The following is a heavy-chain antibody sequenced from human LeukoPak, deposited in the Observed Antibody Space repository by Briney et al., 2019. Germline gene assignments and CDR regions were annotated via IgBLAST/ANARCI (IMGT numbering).Heavy chain of an antibody. CDR3: ARDISSLVLPTSDAFDI. J-gene: IGHJ3*02. D-gene: IGHD2-2*01. Sequence: SGGSLRLSCAASGFTFSSYSMNWVRQAPGKGLEWVPSISSSSSYIYYADSVKGRFTISRDNAKNSLYLQMNSLRAEDTAVYYCARDISSLVLPTSDAFDIWGQGTMVTVSS. CDR2: ISSSSSYI. CDR1: GFTFSSYS. V-gene: IGHV3-21*01.